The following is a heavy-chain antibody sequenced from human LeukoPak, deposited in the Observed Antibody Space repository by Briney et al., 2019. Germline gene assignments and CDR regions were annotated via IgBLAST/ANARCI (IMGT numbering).Heavy chain of an antibody. CDR2: MNPNSGNT. Sequence: GASVKVFCKASGYTFTSYDINWVRQATGQGLEWMGWMNPNSGNTGYVQKFQGRVTMTRNTSISTAYMELSSLRSEDTAVYYCTRAVRYCSGGSCYGYYYYMDVWGKGTTVTISS. V-gene: IGHV1-8*01. CDR3: TRAVRYCSGGSCYGYYYYMDV. J-gene: IGHJ6*03. CDR1: GYTFTSYD. D-gene: IGHD2-15*01.